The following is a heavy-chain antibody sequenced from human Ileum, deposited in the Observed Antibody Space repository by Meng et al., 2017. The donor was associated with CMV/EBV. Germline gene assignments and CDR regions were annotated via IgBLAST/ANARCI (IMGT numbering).Heavy chain of an antibody. D-gene: IGHD4-23*01. V-gene: IGHV3-23*01. CDR2: ISCSGDIT. Sequence: SGCACCNYASVGVRQVPGKGGEGLSVISCSGDITYYTDSVQGRFAISSDHSKNTVYLQMSSLRVEDTAVYYCAKDGPKTGGPRGYFDSWGQGTLVTVSS. CDR1: GCACCNYA. CDR3: AKDGPKTGGPRGYFDS. J-gene: IGHJ4*02.